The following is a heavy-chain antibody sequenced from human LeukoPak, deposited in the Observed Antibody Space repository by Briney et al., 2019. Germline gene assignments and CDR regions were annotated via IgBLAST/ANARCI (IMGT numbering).Heavy chain of an antibody. CDR1: GGSISHYY. V-gene: IGHV4-59*01. Sequence: PSETLSLTCTVSGGSISHYYWSWIRQPPGKGLEWIGYIYYSGSTNYNPSLKSRVTISVDTSKNQFSLKLSSVTAADTAVYYCARSSGLWWTTTTPGYFDYWGQGTLVTVSS. CDR3: ARSSGLWWTTTTPGYFDY. J-gene: IGHJ4*02. CDR2: IYYSGST. D-gene: IGHD2-21*01.